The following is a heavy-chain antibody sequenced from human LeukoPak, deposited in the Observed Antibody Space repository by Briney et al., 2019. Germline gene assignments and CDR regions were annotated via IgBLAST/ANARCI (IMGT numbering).Heavy chain of an antibody. CDR3: ARVPFYGGAYYYYGMDV. Sequence: PSETLSVTCTVSGGSISSYYWSWIRQPPGKGLEWIGYIYYSGSTNYNPSLKSRVTISVDTSRNQFSLKLSSVTAADTAVYYCARVPFYGGAYYYYGMDVWGQGTTVTVSS. CDR1: GGSISSYY. D-gene: IGHD2/OR15-2a*01. CDR2: IYYSGST. J-gene: IGHJ6*02. V-gene: IGHV4-59*01.